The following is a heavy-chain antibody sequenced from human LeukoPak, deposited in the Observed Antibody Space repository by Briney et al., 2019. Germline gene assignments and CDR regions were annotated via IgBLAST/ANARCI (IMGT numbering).Heavy chain of an antibody. D-gene: IGHD2-15*01. CDR3: ARDRVVAATSYYYYYGIDV. J-gene: IGHJ6*02. CDR2: IRSRTYGGTT. CDR1: GFTFGDYA. V-gene: IGHV3-49*04. Sequence: GSLRLSCTASGFTFGDYAMSWVRQAPGKGLEWISSIRSRTYGGTTEYAASVKGRFTFSRDDSKRIAYLQMNGLKAEDTGVYYCARDRVVAATSYYYYYGIDVWGQGTTVTVSS.